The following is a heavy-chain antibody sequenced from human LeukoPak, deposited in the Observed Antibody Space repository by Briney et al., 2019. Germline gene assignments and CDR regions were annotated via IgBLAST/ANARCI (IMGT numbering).Heavy chain of an antibody. CDR1: GFTFSRYA. J-gene: IGHJ4*02. D-gene: IGHD4-17*01. CDR2: ISGSGGST. Sequence: PGGSLRLSCAASGFTFSRYAMSWVRQAPGKGLEWVSAISGSGGSTYYAGSVKGRFTISRDNSKNTLYLQMHSLRAEDTAVYYCAKDQLKTTVTTYFDDWGQGTLVTVSS. V-gene: IGHV3-23*01. CDR3: AKDQLKTTVTTYFDD.